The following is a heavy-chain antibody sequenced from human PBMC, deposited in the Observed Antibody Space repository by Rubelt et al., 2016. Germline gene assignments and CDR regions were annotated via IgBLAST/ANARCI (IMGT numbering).Heavy chain of an antibody. D-gene: IGHD6-19*01. V-gene: IGHV1-3*01. CDR2: INAGNGNT. J-gene: IGHJ6*02. CDR1: GYTFTSYA. Sequence: QVQLVQSGAEVKKPGASVKVSCKASGYTFTSYAMHWVRQAPGQRLEWMGWINAGNGNTKYSQKFQGRVTITRDTSASTAYMELSSLRSEDTAVYYCARTVAVPPQNYYYYGMDVWGQGTTVTVSS. CDR3: ARTVAVPPQNYYYYGMDV.